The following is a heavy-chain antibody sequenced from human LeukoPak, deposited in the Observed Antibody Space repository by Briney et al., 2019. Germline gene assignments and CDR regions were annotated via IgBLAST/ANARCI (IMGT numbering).Heavy chain of an antibody. D-gene: IGHD6-13*01. CDR1: GDSISSYY. CDR3: ARHEPHKDSSSWYLYYYYGMDV. CDR2: IYYSGST. J-gene: IGHJ6*02. V-gene: IGHV4-59*08. Sequence: SETLSLTCTVSGDSISSYYWSWIRQPPGKGLEWIGYIYYSGSTNYNPSLKSRVTISVDTSKNQFSLKLSSVTAADTAVYYCARHEPHKDSSSWYLYYYYGMDVWGQGTTVTVSS.